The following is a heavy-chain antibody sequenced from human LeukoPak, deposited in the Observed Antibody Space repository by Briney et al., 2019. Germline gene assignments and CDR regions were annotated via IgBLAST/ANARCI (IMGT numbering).Heavy chain of an antibody. CDR2: IYYSGST. V-gene: IGHV4-61*01. Sequence: PSETLSLTCTVSGGSVSSGSYYWSWIRQPPGKGLEWIGSIYYSGSTNYNPSLKSRVTISVDTSKNQFSLKLSSVAAADTAVYYCASRGVLGDDAFDIWGQGTMVTVSS. CDR1: GGSVSSGSYY. J-gene: IGHJ3*02. D-gene: IGHD3-3*02. CDR3: ASRGVLGDDAFDI.